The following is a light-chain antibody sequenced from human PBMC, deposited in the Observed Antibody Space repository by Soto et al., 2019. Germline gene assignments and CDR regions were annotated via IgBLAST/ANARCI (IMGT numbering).Light chain of an antibody. V-gene: IGKV1-27*01. CDR2: AAS. CDR3: QKYNSAPLT. J-gene: IGKJ4*01. Sequence: DIQMTQSPSSLSASLGDRVTITCRASQGIGVYLAWFQQKPGKVPRLLIYAASALQSGVPSRFSGGGSGTDFTLTINSLQPGDVATYYCQKYNSAPLTFGGGTKVEIK. CDR1: QGIGVY.